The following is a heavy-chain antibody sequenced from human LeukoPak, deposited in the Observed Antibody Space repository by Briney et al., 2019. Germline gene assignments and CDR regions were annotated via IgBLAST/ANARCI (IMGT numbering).Heavy chain of an antibody. V-gene: IGHV3-73*01. CDR2: IRSKANSYAT. Sequence: GGSLRLSCAASGFTFSGSAMHWVRQASGKGLEWVGRIRSKANSYATAYAASVKGRFTISRDDPKNTAYLQMNSLKTEDTAVYYCSMVYGDYYYYYYMDVWGKGTTVTVSS. CDR1: GFTFSGSA. J-gene: IGHJ6*03. D-gene: IGHD4-17*01. CDR3: SMVYGDYYYYYYMDV.